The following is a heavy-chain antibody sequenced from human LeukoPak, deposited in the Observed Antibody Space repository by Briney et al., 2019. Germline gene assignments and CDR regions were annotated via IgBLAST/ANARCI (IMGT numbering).Heavy chain of an antibody. CDR2: ISYDGSNK. Sequence: GGSLRLSCAASGFTFSSYAMHWVRQAPGKGLEWVAVISYDGSNKYYADSVKGRFTISRDNSKNTLYLQMNSLRAEDTAVYYCARDLAYSSGSFMDVWGKGTTVTVSS. V-gene: IGHV3-30*04. CDR1: GFTFSSYA. J-gene: IGHJ6*03. D-gene: IGHD6-19*01. CDR3: ARDLAYSSGSFMDV.